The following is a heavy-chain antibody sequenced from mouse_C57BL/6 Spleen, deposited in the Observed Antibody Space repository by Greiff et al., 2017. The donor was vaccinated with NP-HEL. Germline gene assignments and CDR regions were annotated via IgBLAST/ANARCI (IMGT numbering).Heavy chain of an antibody. CDR3: AATGENAMDY. J-gene: IGHJ4*01. CDR1: GYTFTSYG. CDR2: IYPRSGNT. V-gene: IGHV1-81*01. D-gene: IGHD4-1*02. Sequence: VQGVESGAELARPGASVKLSCKASGYTFTSYGISWVKQRTGQGLEWIGEIYPRSGNTYYNEKFKGKATLTADKSSSTAYMELRSLTSEDSAVYFCAATGENAMDYWGQGTSVTVSS.